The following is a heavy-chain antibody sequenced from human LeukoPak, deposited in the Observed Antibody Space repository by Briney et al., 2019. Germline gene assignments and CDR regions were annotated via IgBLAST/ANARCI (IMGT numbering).Heavy chain of an antibody. V-gene: IGHV3-48*01. J-gene: IGHJ4*02. CDR2: ISGSGDAI. D-gene: IGHD6-25*01. CDR1: GFTFTTHN. Sequence: GGSLRLSCAASGFTFTTHNMNWVRQAPGKGLEWVSYISGSGDAIFYADSVQGRFTISRDNAKNSVYLQMSSLRAEDTAVYYCARTYGSGSLDYWGQGTRVTVSS. CDR3: ARTYGSGSLDY.